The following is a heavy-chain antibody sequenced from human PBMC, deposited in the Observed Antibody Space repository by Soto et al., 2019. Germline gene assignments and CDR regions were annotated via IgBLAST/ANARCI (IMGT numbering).Heavy chain of an antibody. V-gene: IGHV1-18*04. D-gene: IGHD5-12*01. CDR3: ASWAEDVSSGYYYEY. CDR1: GYTFSRHG. Sequence: QVQLVQSGAEVKKPGASVTVSCKASGYTFSRHGISWVRQAPGQGLEWMAWSGNTNYAQKFQGRLTLTTNPSTRTAYMELRSLRSDDTAVYYCASWAEDVSSGYYYEYWGQGTLVTVSS. CDR2: SGNT. J-gene: IGHJ4*02.